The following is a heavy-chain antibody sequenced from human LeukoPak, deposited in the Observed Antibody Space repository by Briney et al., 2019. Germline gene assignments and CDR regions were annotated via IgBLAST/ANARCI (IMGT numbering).Heavy chain of an antibody. CDR3: ARDGSSRGYSGYGPPGLPRNNFDY. CDR2: ISGSGGST. V-gene: IGHV3-23*01. J-gene: IGHJ4*02. CDR1: GFTFSSYA. Sequence: GGSLRLSCAASGFTFSSYAMSWVRQAPGKGLEWVSAISGSGGSTYYADSVKGRFTISRDNSKNTLYLQMNSLRAEDTAVYYCARDGSSRGYSGYGPPGLPRNNFDYWGQGTLVTVSS. D-gene: IGHD5-12*01.